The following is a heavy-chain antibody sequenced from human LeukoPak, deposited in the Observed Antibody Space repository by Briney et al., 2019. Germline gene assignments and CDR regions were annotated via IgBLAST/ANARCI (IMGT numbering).Heavy chain of an antibody. J-gene: IGHJ6*03. Sequence: PSETLSLTCTVSGGSISSYYWSWIRQPPGKGLGWIGYIYYSGSTNYNPSLKSRVTISVDTSKNQFSLKLSSVTAADTAVYYCARASPYYDFWSGYYLPYYYYYMDVWGKGTTVTVSS. CDR1: GGSISSYY. CDR3: ARASPYYDFWSGYYLPYYYYYMDV. CDR2: IYYSGST. V-gene: IGHV4-59*01. D-gene: IGHD3-3*01.